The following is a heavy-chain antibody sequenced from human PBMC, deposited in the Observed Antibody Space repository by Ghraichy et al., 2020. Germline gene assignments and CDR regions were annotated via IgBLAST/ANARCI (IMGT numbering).Heavy chain of an antibody. CDR3: ARGSGYYYFDY. CDR1: GFTFSTYW. D-gene: IGHD3-22*01. J-gene: IGHJ4*02. CDR2: LSTDGTNI. Sequence: GESLNISCAASGFTFSTYWMHWVRQAPGKGLVWVSGLSTDGTNIRSADSVKGRFTISRDNAANTLYLQINSLRAEDTAVYYCARGSGYYYFDYWGQGTLVTVSS. V-gene: IGHV3-74*01.